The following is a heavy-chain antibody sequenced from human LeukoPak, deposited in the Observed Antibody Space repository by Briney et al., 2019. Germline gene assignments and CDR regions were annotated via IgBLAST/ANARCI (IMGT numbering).Heavy chain of an antibody. Sequence: GASVRVSSKASGYTFTSYDINWVRQATGQGLEWMGWMNPNSGNTGYAQKFQGRVTMTRNTSISTAYMELSSLRSEDTAVYYCARGPEDIVVVVAANDAFDIWGQGTMVTVSS. CDR3: ARGPEDIVVVVAANDAFDI. CDR2: MNPNSGNT. V-gene: IGHV1-8*01. CDR1: GYTFTSYD. D-gene: IGHD2-15*01. J-gene: IGHJ3*02.